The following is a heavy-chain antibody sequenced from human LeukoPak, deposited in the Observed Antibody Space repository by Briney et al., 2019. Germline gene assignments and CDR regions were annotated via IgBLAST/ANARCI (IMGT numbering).Heavy chain of an antibody. Sequence: ASVKVSCKASGYTFTAYYMHWVRQAPGQGLEWMGRINPNSGGTNYAQKSQGRVTMTMDTSISTANAELSGLRSDATAVYYCASPGGTSQDYWGQGTLVTVST. V-gene: IGHV1-2*06. CDR2: INPNSGGT. J-gene: IGHJ4*02. CDR3: ASPGGTSQDY. CDR1: GYTFTAYY. D-gene: IGHD3-16*01.